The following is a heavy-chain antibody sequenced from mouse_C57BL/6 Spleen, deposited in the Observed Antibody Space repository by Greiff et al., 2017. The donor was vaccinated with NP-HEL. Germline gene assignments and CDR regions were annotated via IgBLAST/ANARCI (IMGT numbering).Heavy chain of an antibody. CDR1: GYTFTSYW. CDR2: IHPNSGST. CDR3: ARSGVFITTVVAWNYYAMDY. V-gene: IGHV1-64*01. Sequence: QVHVKQPGAELVKPGASVKLSCKASGYTFTSYWMHWVKQRPGQGLEWIGMIHPNSGSTNYNEKFKSKATLTVDKSSSTAYMQLSSLTSEDSAVYYCARSGVFITTVVAWNYYAMDYWGQGTSVTVSS. J-gene: IGHJ4*01. D-gene: IGHD1-1*01.